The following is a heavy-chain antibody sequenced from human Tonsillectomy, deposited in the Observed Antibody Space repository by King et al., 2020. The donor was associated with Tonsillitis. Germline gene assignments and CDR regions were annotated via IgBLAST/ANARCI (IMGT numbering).Heavy chain of an antibody. J-gene: IGHJ4*02. CDR1: GFTVSSNY. CDR3: ARVKLWRLDY. V-gene: IGHV3-53*01. CDR2: IDSGGST. D-gene: IGHD3-10*01. Sequence: VQLVESGGGLIQPGGSLRLSCAASGFTVSSNYMSWVRQAPGKWLEWVSVIDSGGSTYYADSVKGRFTISSDNSKNTLYLQMNSLRAEDTAMYYCARVKLWRLDYWGQGTLVTVSS.